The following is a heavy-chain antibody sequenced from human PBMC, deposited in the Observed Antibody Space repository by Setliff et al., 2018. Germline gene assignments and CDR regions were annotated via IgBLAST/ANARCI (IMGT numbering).Heavy chain of an antibody. D-gene: IGHD2-15*01. J-gene: IGHJ4*02. CDR3: ARTCSGSGCYAGLES. CDR2: IWHDGGNK. CDR1: GFTFSTYR. V-gene: IGHV3-33*08. Sequence: LRLSCAASGFTFSTYRMHWVRQAPGKGLEWVAVIWHDGGNKYHADSVKGRFTISRDNSKNTLYLQMNSLRPEDTAVYYCARTCSGSGCYAGLESWGQGTPVTVSS.